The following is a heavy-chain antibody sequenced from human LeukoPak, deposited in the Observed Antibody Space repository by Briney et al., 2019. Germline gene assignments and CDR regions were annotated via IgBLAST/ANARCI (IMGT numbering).Heavy chain of an antibody. J-gene: IGHJ4*02. Sequence: KSSETLSLTCTASGGPISNYYWSWIRQPPGKGLECIGYISYSGSTNYNPSLKSRVTISVDTSKNQFSLKLSSVTAADTAVYYCASSPGVYFDYRGQGTLVTVSS. CDR3: ASSPGVYFDY. CDR2: ISYSGST. V-gene: IGHV4-59*01. D-gene: IGHD3-10*01. CDR1: GGPISNYY.